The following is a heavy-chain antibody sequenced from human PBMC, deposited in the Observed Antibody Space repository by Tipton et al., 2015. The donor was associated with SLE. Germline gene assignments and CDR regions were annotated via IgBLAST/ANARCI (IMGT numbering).Heavy chain of an antibody. V-gene: IGHV3-21*01. D-gene: IGHD2-2*01. CDR3: AKDMRQYLAYDYYGLDV. J-gene: IGHJ6*02. CDR1: GFTFSSYS. Sequence: SLRLSCAASGFTFSSYSMNWVRQAPGKGLEWVSSISSRSSYIYYADSVKGRFTISRDNAKNSLYLQMNSLRPEDTAVYYCAKDMRQYLAYDYYGLDVWGQGTTVTVSS. CDR2: ISSRSSYI.